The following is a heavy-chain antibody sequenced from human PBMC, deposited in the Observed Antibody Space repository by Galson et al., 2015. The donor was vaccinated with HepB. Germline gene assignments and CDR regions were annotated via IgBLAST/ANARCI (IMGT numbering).Heavy chain of an antibody. V-gene: IGHV3-23*01. CDR2: ISGSGGGT. Sequence: SLRLSCAASGFTFSSYAMSWVRQAPGKGLQWVSGISGSGGGTYYADSVKGRFTISRDNSKNTLYLQMNSLRAEDTAVYYCAKVSYVVVTVDFDYWGQGTLVTVSS. J-gene: IGHJ4*02. D-gene: IGHD2-21*02. CDR1: GFTFSSYA. CDR3: AKVSYVVVTVDFDY.